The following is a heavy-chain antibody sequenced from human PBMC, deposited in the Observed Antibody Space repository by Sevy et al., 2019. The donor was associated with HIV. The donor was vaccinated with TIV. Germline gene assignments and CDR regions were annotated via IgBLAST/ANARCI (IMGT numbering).Heavy chain of an antibody. D-gene: IGHD6-13*01. CDR2: ISYDGSNK. Sequence: GSLRLSCAASGFTFSSYGMHWVRQAPGKGLEWVAVISYDGSNKYYADSVKGRFTISRDNSKNTLYLQMNSLRAEDTAVYYCAKDRIRSSSWSAYYYYSYMDVWGKGTTVTVSS. CDR3: AKDRIRSSSWSAYYYYSYMDV. J-gene: IGHJ6*03. CDR1: GFTFSSYG. V-gene: IGHV3-30*18.